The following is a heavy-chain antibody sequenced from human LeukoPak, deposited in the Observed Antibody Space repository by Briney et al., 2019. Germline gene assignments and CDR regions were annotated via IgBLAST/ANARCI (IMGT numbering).Heavy chain of an antibody. J-gene: IGHJ3*02. CDR1: GFTVSSNY. D-gene: IGHD2-2*01. Sequence: PGGSLRLSCAASGFTVSSNYMSWVRQAPGKGLEWVSVIYSGGSTYYADSGKGRFTISRDNSKNTLYLQMNSLTAEDTAVYYCARVGVVPAAIPDGFDIWGQGTMVTVSS. CDR3: ARVGVVPAAIPDGFDI. CDR2: IYSGGST. V-gene: IGHV3-53*01.